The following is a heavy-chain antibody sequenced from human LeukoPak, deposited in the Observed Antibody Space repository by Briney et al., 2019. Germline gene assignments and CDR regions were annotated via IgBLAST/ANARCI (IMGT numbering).Heavy chain of an antibody. J-gene: IGHJ1*01. CDR1: GITVSTNY. CDR3: AREGGINPARSAVGYFQH. CDR2: IYSGGAT. V-gene: IGHV3-66*01. D-gene: IGHD3-10*01. Sequence: GGSLRLSCAASGITVSTNYMSWVRQAPGKGLEWVSIIYSGGATFYADSVKGRFTISRENSKNTLWLQMNSVRAEDTAVYYCAREGGINPARSAVGYFQHWGQGTLVTVSS.